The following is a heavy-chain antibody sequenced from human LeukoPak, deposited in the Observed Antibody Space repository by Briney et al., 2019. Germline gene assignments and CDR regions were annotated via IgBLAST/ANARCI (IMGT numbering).Heavy chain of an antibody. Sequence: PSETLSLTCTVSGGSISSYYWSWIRQPPGKGLEWIGYIYYSGSTNYNPSLKSRVTISVDTSKIQFSLKLSSVTAADTAVYYCARHNYGYSYGYIDYWGQGTLVTVSS. J-gene: IGHJ4*02. D-gene: IGHD5-18*01. CDR1: GGSISSYY. CDR2: IYYSGST. V-gene: IGHV4-59*08. CDR3: ARHNYGYSYGYIDY.